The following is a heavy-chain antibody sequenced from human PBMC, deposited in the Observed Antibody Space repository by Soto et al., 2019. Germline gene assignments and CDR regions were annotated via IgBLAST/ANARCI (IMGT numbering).Heavy chain of an antibody. D-gene: IGHD4-17*01. J-gene: IGHJ4*02. CDR3: ARDRWVTTLTFDK. CDR2: INAGNGDT. V-gene: IGHV1-3*01. Sequence: QVQFVQSGAEVKKPGASVKVSCTASGYTFADYAIHWVRQAPGQSLEWMGWINAGNGDTNYSQKFQGRVTITTDTSASTAYMDINSLPADDTAVCYCARDRWVTTLTFDKWGQGTLVIVSS. CDR1: GYTFADYA.